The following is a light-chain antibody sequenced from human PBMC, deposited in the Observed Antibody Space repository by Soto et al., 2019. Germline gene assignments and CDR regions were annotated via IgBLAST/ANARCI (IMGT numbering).Light chain of an antibody. V-gene: IGKV1-5*01. CDR1: QSISSW. CDR2: DAS. Sequence: DIQMSQSPSTLSAYVGDRVTITCRASQSISSWLAWYQQKPGKAPKLLIYDASSLESGVPSRFSGSGSATEFTLTISSLQPDDFATYYCQQYNTFWTFGQGTKVDI. CDR3: QQYNTFWT. J-gene: IGKJ1*01.